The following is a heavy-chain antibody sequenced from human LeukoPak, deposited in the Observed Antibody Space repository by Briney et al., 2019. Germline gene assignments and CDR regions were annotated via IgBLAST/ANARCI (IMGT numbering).Heavy chain of an antibody. CDR1: GFTFSTKW. D-gene: IGHD5-12*01. CDR2: IKQDGGEK. V-gene: IGHV3-7*03. Sequence: GGSLRLSCAASGFTFSTKWMTWVRQARGKGLEWVANIKQDGGEKFYVDSVKGRFTISRDNAKNSLYLQMNSLRVEDTAFYYCARDKEAIVATIGDYWGQGTLVTVSS. J-gene: IGHJ4*02. CDR3: ARDKEAIVATIGDY.